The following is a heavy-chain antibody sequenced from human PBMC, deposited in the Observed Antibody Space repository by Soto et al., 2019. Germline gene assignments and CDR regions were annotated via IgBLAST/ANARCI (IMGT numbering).Heavy chain of an antibody. CDR2: LIPIFGTA. CDR3: ARDVDTAMVSYYYYGMDV. J-gene: IGHJ6*02. Sequence: QVQLVQSGAEVKKPGSSVKVSCKASGGTFSSYAISWVRQAPGQGLEWMGGLIPIFGTANYAQKFQGRVTITADKTTSTAYMELRSLRSEDTAVYYCARDVDTAMVSYYYYGMDVWGQGTTFTVSS. V-gene: IGHV1-69*06. CDR1: GGTFSSYA. D-gene: IGHD5-18*01.